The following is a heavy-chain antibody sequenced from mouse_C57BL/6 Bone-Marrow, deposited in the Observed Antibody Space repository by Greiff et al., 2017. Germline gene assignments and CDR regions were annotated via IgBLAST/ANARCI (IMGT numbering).Heavy chain of an antibody. CDR2: IRNKANGYTT. Sequence: DVKLVESGGGLVQPGGSLSLSCAASGFTFTDYYMSWVRQPPGKALEWLGFIRNKANGYTTEYIASVKGRFTISRDNSQSILYLQMNALRAEDSATYYCARSQVFYFDYWGQGTTLTVSS. J-gene: IGHJ2*01. CDR1: GFTFTDYY. V-gene: IGHV7-3*01. CDR3: ARSQVFYFDY. D-gene: IGHD2-14*01.